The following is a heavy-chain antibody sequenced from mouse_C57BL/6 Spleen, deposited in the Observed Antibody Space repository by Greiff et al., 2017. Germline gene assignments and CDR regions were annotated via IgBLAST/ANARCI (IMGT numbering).Heavy chain of an antibody. CDR1: GYSITSGYY. J-gene: IGHJ4*01. CDR3: ARDTRITTVVATDAMDY. V-gene: IGHV3-6*01. D-gene: IGHD1-1*01. Sequence: DVKLQESGPGLVKPSQSLSLTCSVTGYSITSGYYWNWIRQFPGNKLEWMGYISYDGSNNYNPSLKNRISITRDTSKNQFFLKLNSVTTEDTATYYCARDTRITTVVATDAMDYWGQGTSVTVSS. CDR2: ISYDGSN.